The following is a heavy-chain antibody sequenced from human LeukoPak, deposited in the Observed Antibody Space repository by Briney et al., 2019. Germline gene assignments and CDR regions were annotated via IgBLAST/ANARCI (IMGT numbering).Heavy chain of an antibody. J-gene: IGHJ3*01. CDR3: VVYKYILSWSAFDF. CDR2: ISQDGSDK. Sequence: PGGSLRLFCAISGFTSTTAWMTWVRQAPGKGLEWVADISQDGSDKYYVDSVKGRFIISRDNAKKSLSLHMNNLRVEDTAVYYCVVYKYILSWSAFDFGGRGPMATVTS. D-gene: IGHD6-13*01. V-gene: IGHV3-7*01. CDR1: GFTSTTAW.